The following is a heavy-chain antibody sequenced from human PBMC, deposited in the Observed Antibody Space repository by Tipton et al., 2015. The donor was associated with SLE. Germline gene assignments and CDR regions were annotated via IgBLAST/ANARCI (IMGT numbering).Heavy chain of an antibody. D-gene: IGHD3-10*01. CDR2: IYTSGST. CDR1: GGSISSGSYY. J-gene: IGHJ3*02. V-gene: IGHV4-61*09. Sequence: TLSLTCTVSGGSISSGSYYWSWIRQPAGKGLEWIGYIYTSGSTNYNPSLKSRVTISVDTSKNQFSLKLSSVTAADTAVHYCAREITMVWGVIIPIGAFDIWGQGTMVTVSS. CDR3: AREITMVWGVIIPIGAFDI.